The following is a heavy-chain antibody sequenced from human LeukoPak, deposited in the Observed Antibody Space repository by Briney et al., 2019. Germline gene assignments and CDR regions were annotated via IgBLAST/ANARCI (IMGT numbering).Heavy chain of an antibody. J-gene: IGHJ4*02. D-gene: IGHD2-2*01. V-gene: IGHV3-23*01. Sequence: GGSLRLSCAASGFTFSSYAMSWVRQAPGKGLEWVSAISGSGGSTYYADSVKGRFTISRDNSKNTLYLQMNSLRAEDTAVYYCAKAVFWADCRSTSCYYYFDYWGQGTLVTVSS. CDR3: AKAVFWADCRSTSCYYYFDY. CDR1: GFTFSSYA. CDR2: ISGSGGST.